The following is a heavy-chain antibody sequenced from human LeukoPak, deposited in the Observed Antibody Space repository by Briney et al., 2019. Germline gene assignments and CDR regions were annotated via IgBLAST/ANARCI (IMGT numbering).Heavy chain of an antibody. Sequence: SETLSLTCAVYGGSFSGYYWSWIRQPPGKGLEWIGEINHSGSTNYNPSLKSRVTISVDTSKNQFSLKLSSVTAADTAVYYCARRLSRQYSSSSFQHWGQGTLVTVSS. CDR1: GGSFSGYY. D-gene: IGHD6-6*01. J-gene: IGHJ1*01. CDR3: ARRLSRQYSSSSFQH. V-gene: IGHV4-34*01. CDR2: INHSGST.